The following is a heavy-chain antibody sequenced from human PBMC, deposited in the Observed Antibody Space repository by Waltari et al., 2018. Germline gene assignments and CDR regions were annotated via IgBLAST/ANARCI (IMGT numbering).Heavy chain of an antibody. J-gene: IGHJ4*02. CDR2: IKEDGTMT. CDR3: VRAGWELDY. V-gene: IGHV3-7*01. Sequence: EVQLVESGRGFVQTGGSLRLSCVTSGFIFSSYWMAWVRQAPGKGLELVDNIKEDGTMTFDVDAVKCRFTSFKDDAKNTVFLQMSSLRVEETAIYYCVRAGWELDYWGQGALVTVSS. D-gene: IGHD1-26*01. CDR1: GFIFSSYW.